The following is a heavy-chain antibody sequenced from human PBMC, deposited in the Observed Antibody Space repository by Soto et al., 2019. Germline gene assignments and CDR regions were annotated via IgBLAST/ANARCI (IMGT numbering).Heavy chain of an antibody. D-gene: IGHD3-3*01. CDR1: GDSVSSNSAA. J-gene: IGHJ6*02. CDR3: ARADGRFNDYFYYVMDV. Sequence: PSQTLSLTCAISGDSVSSNSAAWNWIRQSPSRGLEWLGRTYYRSKWYNDYAESVKSRITINPDTSKNQFSLQLNSVTPEDTAVYYCARADGRFNDYFYYVMDVWGQGTTVTVSS. CDR2: TYYRSKWYN. V-gene: IGHV6-1*01.